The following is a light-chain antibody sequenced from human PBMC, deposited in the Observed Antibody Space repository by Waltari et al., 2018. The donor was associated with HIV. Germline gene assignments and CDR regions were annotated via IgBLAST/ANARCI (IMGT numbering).Light chain of an antibody. CDR1: SLRSYY. Sequence: SSELTQDPAVSVALGQTVRITCQGDSLRSYYASWYKQKPGQAPVLVIDGKNNRPSGIPDRFSGSSSGNTASLTSTGAQAEDEADYYCQSYDSTLSGVFGGGTKLTVL. CDR2: GKN. CDR3: QSYDSTLSGV. J-gene: IGLJ3*02. V-gene: IGLV3-19*01.